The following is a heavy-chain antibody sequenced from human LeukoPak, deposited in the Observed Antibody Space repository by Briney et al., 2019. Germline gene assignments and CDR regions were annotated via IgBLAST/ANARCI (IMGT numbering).Heavy chain of an antibody. CDR1: GYTFTSYY. CDR2: INPSGGST. V-gene: IGHV1-46*01. Sequence: ASGKVSCKASGYTFTSYYMHWVRQAPGQGLEWMGIINPSGGSTSYAQKFQGRVTMTRDTSTSTVYMELSSLRSEDTAVYYCASSRDGYNTIENWGQGTLVTVSS. CDR3: ASSRDGYNTIEN. J-gene: IGHJ4*02. D-gene: IGHD5-24*01.